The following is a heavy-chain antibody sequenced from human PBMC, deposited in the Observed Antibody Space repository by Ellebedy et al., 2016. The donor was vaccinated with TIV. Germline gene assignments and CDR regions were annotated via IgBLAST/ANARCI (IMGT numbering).Heavy chain of an antibody. CDR3: ATHGVKGHDYHDAFDT. V-gene: IGHV4-39*01. CDR1: GGSVSSSASY. J-gene: IGHJ3*02. CDR2: IYYSGFT. D-gene: IGHD5-12*01. Sequence: MPGGSLRLSCSVSGGSVSSSASYWGWIRQPPGKGLEWIGSIYYSGFTFYNPSLKSRVTVSADTSKNQFSLKLTSVTAADTAVYYCATHGVKGHDYHDAFDTWGQGTMVTVSS.